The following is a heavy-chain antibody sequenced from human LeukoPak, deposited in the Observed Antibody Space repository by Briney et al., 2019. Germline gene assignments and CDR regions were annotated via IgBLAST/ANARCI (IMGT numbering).Heavy chain of an antibody. D-gene: IGHD4-17*01. CDR2: IYHSGST. CDR1: GGSVSSNNW. V-gene: IGHV4-4*02. J-gene: IGHJ4*02. Sequence: PSGTLSLTCAVSGGSVSSNNWWSWVRQPPGKGLEWIGEIYHSGSTNYNPSLKSRVTISVDKSKNQISLKLSSVTAADAAVYYCTRNGAYALDSWGQGTLVTVSS. CDR3: TRNGAYALDS.